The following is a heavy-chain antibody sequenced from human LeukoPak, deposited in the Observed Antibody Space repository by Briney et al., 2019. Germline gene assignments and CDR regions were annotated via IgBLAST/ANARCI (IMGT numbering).Heavy chain of an antibody. CDR2: IGTASDT. D-gene: IGHD1-1*01. V-gene: IGHV3-13*01. J-gene: IGHJ6*03. CDR1: GFTFSSFD. CDR3: ARGPPRGKYYYMDV. Sequence: GGSLRLSCAASGFTFSSFDMHWVRQPTGQGLEWVSTIGTASDTYYPGSVEGRFTLSRDNAKNSLYLQMNSLTAGDTAVYYCARGPPRGKYYYMDVWGRGTTVTVSS.